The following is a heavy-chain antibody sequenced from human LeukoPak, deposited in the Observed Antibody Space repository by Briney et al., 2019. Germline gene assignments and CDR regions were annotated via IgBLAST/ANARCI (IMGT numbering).Heavy chain of an antibody. V-gene: IGHV3-7*05. CDR1: GFTFTRDW. J-gene: IGHJ4*02. D-gene: IGHD2-2*01. CDR3: ARGQLPGNY. Sequence: AGGSLRLSCAASGFTFTRDWMTWVRQAPGKGLEWVANIKQDGSEKYYVDSVKGRFTISRDNARNSLYLQMNSLRAEDSAVYYCARGQLPGNYWGQGTLVTVSS. CDR2: IKQDGSEK.